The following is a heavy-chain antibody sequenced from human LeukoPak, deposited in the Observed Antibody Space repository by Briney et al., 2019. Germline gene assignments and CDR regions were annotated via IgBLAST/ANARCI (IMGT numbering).Heavy chain of an antibody. CDR2: IKQDETEK. Sequence: GGSLRLSCTASGFTFSNFWMGWVRQAPGKGLEWVANIKQDETEKFYLGSVKGRFTISRDNAKNSLYLQMNSLRAEDTAVYSCARGDAYALNFWGQGTLVTVSS. V-gene: IGHV3-7*01. CDR3: ARGDAYALNF. D-gene: IGHD2-2*01. CDR1: GFTFSNFW. J-gene: IGHJ4*02.